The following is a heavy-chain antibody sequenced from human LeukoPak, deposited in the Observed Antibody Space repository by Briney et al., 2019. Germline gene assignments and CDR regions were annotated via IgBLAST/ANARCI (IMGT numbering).Heavy chain of an antibody. Sequence: GGSLRLSCAASGFTFSSYAMSWVRQAPGKGLKWVSAISGSGGSTYYADSVKGRFTISRDNSKNTLYLQMNSLRAEDTAVYYCAKKYYDFWSGYSRFDYWGQGTLVTVSS. CDR3: AKKYYDFWSGYSRFDY. D-gene: IGHD3-3*01. V-gene: IGHV3-23*01. CDR2: ISGSGGST. J-gene: IGHJ4*02. CDR1: GFTFSSYA.